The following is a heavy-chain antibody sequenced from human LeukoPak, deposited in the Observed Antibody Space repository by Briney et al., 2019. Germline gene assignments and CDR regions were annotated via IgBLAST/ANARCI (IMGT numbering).Heavy chain of an antibody. CDR3: VRGSYYFYGMDV. CDR1: GFTFSDYY. J-gene: IGHJ6*02. CDR2: INGDGSYT. D-gene: IGHD3-16*01. V-gene: IGHV3-74*03. Sequence: GGSLRLSCAASGFTFSDYYMNWIRQAPGKGLVWVAQINGDGSYTTYADSMKGRLSISRDNARNTLYLHINSLRVEDTAVFYCVRGSYYFYGMDVWGQGTTVTASS.